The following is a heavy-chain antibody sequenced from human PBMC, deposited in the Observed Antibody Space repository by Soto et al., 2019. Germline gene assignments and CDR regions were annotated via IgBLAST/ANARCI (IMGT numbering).Heavy chain of an antibody. CDR2: ISSSSSYI. V-gene: IGHV3-21*01. Sequence: EVQLVESGEGLVKPGGSLRLSCAASGFTFSSYSMNWVRQAPGKGLEWVSSISSSSSYIYYADSVKGRFTISRDNAKNSLYLQMNSLRAEDTAVYYCARDGVAAAGTQFDYWGQGTLVTVSS. CDR3: ARDGVAAAGTQFDY. CDR1: GFTFSSYS. D-gene: IGHD6-13*01. J-gene: IGHJ4*02.